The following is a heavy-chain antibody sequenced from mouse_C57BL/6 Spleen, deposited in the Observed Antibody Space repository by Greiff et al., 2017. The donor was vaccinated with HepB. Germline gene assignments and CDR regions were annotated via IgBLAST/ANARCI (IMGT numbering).Heavy chain of an antibody. CDR3: SRGGNWDY. J-gene: IGHJ2*01. Sequence: QVQLQQPGAELVKPGASVKLSCKASGYTFTSYWITWVKQRPGQGLVWIGEIYPGSGSTNYNEKFKSKATLTVDTSSNTAYMQLNSLTSADSAVYYCSRGGNWDYWGHGTTLTVSS. V-gene: IGHV1-55*01. CDR2: IYPGSGST. D-gene: IGHD2-1*01. CDR1: GYTFTSYW.